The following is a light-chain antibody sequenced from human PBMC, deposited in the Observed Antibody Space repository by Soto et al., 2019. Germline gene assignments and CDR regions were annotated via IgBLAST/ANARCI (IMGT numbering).Light chain of an antibody. CDR1: SSDVGGYDR. V-gene: IGLV2-11*01. CDR2: DVS. J-gene: IGLJ2*01. CDR3: CSSAGSNIVI. Sequence: QSALTQPRSVSGSPGQSVTISCTGTSSDVGGYDRVSWYQHVPGKAPKLMIYDVSNRPSGVPDRFSGSKSDNTASLTISGLQTEDEGDYYCCSSAGSNIVIFGEGTKLTVL.